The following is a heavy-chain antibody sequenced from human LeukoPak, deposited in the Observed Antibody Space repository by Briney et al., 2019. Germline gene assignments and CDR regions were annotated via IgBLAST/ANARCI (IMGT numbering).Heavy chain of an antibody. D-gene: IGHD3-3*01. CDR3: ARTSPWRYHFDS. CDR1: GGSISSYY. Sequence: SETLSLTCTVSGGSISSYYWSWIRQPPGKGPEWIGYIYYSGSTSYNPSLKSRVTISVDTSKNQSSLKLSSVTAADTAVYYCARTSPWRYHFDSWGQGTLVTVSS. V-gene: IGHV4-59*01. CDR2: IYYSGST. J-gene: IGHJ4*02.